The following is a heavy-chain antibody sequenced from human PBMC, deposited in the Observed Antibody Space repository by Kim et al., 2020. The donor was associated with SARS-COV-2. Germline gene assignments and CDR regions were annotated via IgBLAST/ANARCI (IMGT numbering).Heavy chain of an antibody. CDR3: ARPYSGYDGYFDY. J-gene: IGHJ4*02. CDR1: GYTFTSYA. Sequence: ASVKVSCKASGYTFTSYAMHWVRQAPGQRLEWMGWINAGNGNTKYSQKFQGRVTITRDTSASTAYMELSSLRSEDTAVYYCARPYSGYDGYFDYWGQGTLVTVSS. CDR2: INAGNGNT. V-gene: IGHV1-3*01. D-gene: IGHD5-12*01.